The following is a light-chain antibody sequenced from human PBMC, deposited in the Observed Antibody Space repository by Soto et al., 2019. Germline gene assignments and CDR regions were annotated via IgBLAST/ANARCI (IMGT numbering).Light chain of an antibody. CDR2: GAS. J-gene: IGKJ1*01. CDR3: QQFGSSPWT. CDR1: QSVRGSF. Sequence: EIALTQSPGTLSLSPGERATLSCRASQSVRGSFLAWYRQKPGQAPRLLIYGASSRATGIPDRFSGSGSGTDFTLTISRLEPEDFAVYYCQQFGSSPWTFGQGTKVDIK. V-gene: IGKV3-20*01.